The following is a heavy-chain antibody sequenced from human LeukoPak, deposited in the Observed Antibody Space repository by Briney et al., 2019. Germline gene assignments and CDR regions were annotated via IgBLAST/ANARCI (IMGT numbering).Heavy chain of an antibody. CDR3: ARDPRDYYGSGSYNYYYGMDV. D-gene: IGHD3-10*01. CDR2: ISYDGSNK. V-gene: IGHV3-30-3*01. Sequence: GGSLRLSCAASGFTFSSYAMHWVRQAPGKGLEWVAVISYDGSNKYYADSVKGRFTISRDNSKNTLYLQMNSLRAEDTAMYYCARDPRDYYGSGSYNYYYGMDVWGQGTTVTVSS. CDR1: GFTFSSYA. J-gene: IGHJ6*02.